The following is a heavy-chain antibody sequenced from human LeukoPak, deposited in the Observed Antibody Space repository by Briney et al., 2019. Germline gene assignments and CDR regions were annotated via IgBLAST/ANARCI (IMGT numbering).Heavy chain of an antibody. Sequence: PSETLSLTCTVSGGSISSSYYYWGWIRQPPGKGLEWIGSIYYSGSTYYNPSLKSRVTISVDTSKNQFSLKLSSVTAADTAVYYCARTGLGWNYRLDWFDPWGQGTLVTVSS. CDR1: GGSISSSYYY. J-gene: IGHJ5*02. CDR3: ARTGLGWNYRLDWFDP. V-gene: IGHV4-39*01. CDR2: IYYSGST. D-gene: IGHD1-7*01.